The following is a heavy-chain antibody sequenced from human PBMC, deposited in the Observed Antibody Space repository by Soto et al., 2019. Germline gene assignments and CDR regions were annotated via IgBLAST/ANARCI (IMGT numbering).Heavy chain of an antibody. D-gene: IGHD3-22*01. CDR3: AKDICLFDSSGPLDY. Sequence: GGSLRLSCAASGFTFSSYAMSWVRQAPGKGLEWVSAISGSGGSTYYADSVKGRFTISRDNSKNTLYLQMNILRAEDTTVYYCAKDICLFDSSGPLDYGGQGALVTVSS. CDR1: GFTFSSYA. V-gene: IGHV3-23*01. CDR2: ISGSGGST. J-gene: IGHJ4*02.